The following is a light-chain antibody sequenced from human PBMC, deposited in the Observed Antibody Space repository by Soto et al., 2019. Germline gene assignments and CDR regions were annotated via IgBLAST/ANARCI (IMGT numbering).Light chain of an antibody. CDR1: SNDVGGYNF. CDR2: DVS. V-gene: IGLV2-11*01. J-gene: IGLJ2*01. CDR3: SSYAGSYTLV. Sequence: QSVLTQPRSVSGSPGQSVTISCTGTSNDVGGYNFVSWYQQHPGKVPKLFIYDVSRRPSGVPDRFSGSKSGNTASLTISGLQAEDEADYNCSSYAGSYTLVFGGGTKLTVL.